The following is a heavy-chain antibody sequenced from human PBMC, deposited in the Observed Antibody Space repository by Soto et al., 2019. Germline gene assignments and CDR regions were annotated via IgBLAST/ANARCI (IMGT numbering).Heavy chain of an antibody. V-gene: IGHV3-74*01. Sequence: EVQLVESGGGLVQPGGSLRLSCAASGFTLRNFWMLWVRQAPGKGLVWVSRINNDGSSVIYADSVKGRFTFSRDNAQNTLSLQMNSLRAEDTAVFYCARGYCSGDSCYIDLWGQGTLVTVSS. D-gene: IGHD2-15*01. CDR3: ARGYCSGDSCYIDL. CDR2: INNDGSSV. CDR1: GFTLRNFW. J-gene: IGHJ4*02.